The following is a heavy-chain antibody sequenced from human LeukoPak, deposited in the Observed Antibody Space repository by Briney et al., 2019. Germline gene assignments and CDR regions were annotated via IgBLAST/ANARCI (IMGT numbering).Heavy chain of an antibody. V-gene: IGHV1-2*02. Sequence: GASVKVSCKASGYIFTGYYMNWVRQAPGQGLEWMGWINPKSGDTNYAQKFQGRVTMTRDTSITTAYMDLTRLRSDDTAVYFCARDFGFDASGSGSDFWGQGTLVTVSS. CDR2: INPKSGDT. CDR1: GYIFTGYY. J-gene: IGHJ4*02. D-gene: IGHD3-10*01. CDR3: ARDFGFDASGSGSDF.